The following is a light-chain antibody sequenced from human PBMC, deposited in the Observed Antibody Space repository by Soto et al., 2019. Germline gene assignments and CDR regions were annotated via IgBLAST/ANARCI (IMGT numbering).Light chain of an antibody. V-gene: IGLV3-21*02. J-gene: IGLJ1*01. CDR3: QVWDSSSDHPGYV. CDR2: DDS. CDR1: NIGSKS. Sequence: SYELTRPPSVSVAAGRTARSACGGNNIGSKSVHWYQQKPGQAPVLVVYDDSDRPSGIPERFSGSNSGNTATLTISRVEAGDEADYYCQVWDSSSDHPGYVFGTGTKVTVL.